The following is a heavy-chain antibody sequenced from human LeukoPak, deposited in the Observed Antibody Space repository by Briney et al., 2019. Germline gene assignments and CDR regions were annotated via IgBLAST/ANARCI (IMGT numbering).Heavy chain of an antibody. D-gene: IGHD5-12*01. V-gene: IGHV3-72*01. Sequence: GGSLRLSCVGSGFSFSDEYMNWVRQAPGKGLEWVGRTRNKANNFRTEFAASVGGRFSISRDESKNSMYLQMDTLEREDTAVYFCARGRRTYSATTYYFDSWGQGTLVTVSS. CDR3: ARGRRTYSATTYYFDS. CDR2: TRNKANNFRT. J-gene: IGHJ4*02. CDR1: GFSFSDEY.